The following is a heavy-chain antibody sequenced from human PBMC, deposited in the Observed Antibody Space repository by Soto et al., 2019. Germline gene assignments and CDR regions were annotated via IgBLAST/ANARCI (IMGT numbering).Heavy chain of an antibody. D-gene: IGHD5-12*01. V-gene: IGHV4-31*03. CDR3: ARDPGDRYEIDWFDP. J-gene: IGHJ5*02. CDR2: IYYSGST. CDR1: GGSISSGGYY. Sequence: SETLSLTCTVSGGSISSGGYYWSWIRQHPGKGLEWIGYIYYSGSTYYNPSLKSRVTISVDTSKNQFSLKLSSVTAADTAVYYCARDPGDRYEIDWFDPWGQGTLATVSS.